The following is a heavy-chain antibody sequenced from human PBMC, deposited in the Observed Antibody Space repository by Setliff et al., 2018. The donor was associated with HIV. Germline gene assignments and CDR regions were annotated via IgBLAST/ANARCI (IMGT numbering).Heavy chain of an antibody. CDR3: STNKWPMIRGVTAFDH. V-gene: IGHV1-69-2*01. Sequence: ASVKVSCKASGYTLADHFMYWVQQAPGKGLVYMGRVDPENGKTIYAEKFQGRLTITADTSTDTGYMELSSLTSHDTALYYCSTNKWPMIRGVTAFDHWGPGTLVTVSS. CDR2: VDPENGKT. CDR1: GYTLADHF. J-gene: IGHJ4*02. D-gene: IGHD3-10*01.